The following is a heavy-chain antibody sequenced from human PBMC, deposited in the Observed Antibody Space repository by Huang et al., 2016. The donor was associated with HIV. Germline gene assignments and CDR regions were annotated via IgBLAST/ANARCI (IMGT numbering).Heavy chain of an antibody. Sequence: EVQLLESGGGLVQPGGSLRLSCTASGFTFSRYAMSWVRPAPGKGLEWVSTVLGSGDSTYDADAVKGRFTISRDNSRNTVYLQMNSLRADDTAVYHCAKVVAAEGDEDFWGQGTLVTVSS. CDR2: VLGSGDST. V-gene: IGHV3-23*01. J-gene: IGHJ4*02. CDR1: GFTFSRYA. CDR3: AKVVAAEGDEDF. D-gene: IGHD2-15*01.